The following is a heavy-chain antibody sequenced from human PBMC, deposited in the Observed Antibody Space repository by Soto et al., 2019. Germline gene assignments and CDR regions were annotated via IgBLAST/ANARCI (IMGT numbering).Heavy chain of an antibody. CDR3: ARDPDSSGYYYFDY. V-gene: IGHV3-64*01. D-gene: IGHD3-22*01. CDR2: ISSYGGST. J-gene: IGHJ4*02. Sequence: EVKLVESGGGLVQPGGSLRLSCAASGFTFSRYAMHWVRQAPGKGLEYVSAISSYGGSTYYANSVKGRFTISRDNSKNTLYLQMGSLRAEDMAVYYCARDPDSSGYYYFDYWGQGPLVTVSS. CDR1: GFTFSRYA.